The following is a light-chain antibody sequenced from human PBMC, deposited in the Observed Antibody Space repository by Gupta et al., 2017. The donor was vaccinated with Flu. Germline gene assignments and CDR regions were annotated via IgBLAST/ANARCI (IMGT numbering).Light chain of an antibody. Sequence: DTISCTGTSSDVGNYDYVSWYQQYPGKAPNLMIYGVTNRPAGVPNRFSGSKSGNTASLAISGLQAEEEANYYCCSYAGTVTFVFGGGTKVTVL. CDR3: CSYAGTVTFV. V-gene: IGLV2-11*03. CDR1: SSDVGNYDY. J-gene: IGLJ3*02. CDR2: GVT.